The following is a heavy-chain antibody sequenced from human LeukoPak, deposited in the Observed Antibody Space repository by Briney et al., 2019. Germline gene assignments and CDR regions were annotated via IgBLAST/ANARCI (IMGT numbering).Heavy chain of an antibody. CDR2: IYSGGST. CDR3: ARLELHQTDY. CDR1: GFTVSSNY. J-gene: IGHJ4*02. Sequence: GGSLRLSCAASGFTVSSNYMSWVRQARGKGLEWVSVIYSGGSTYYADSVKGRFTISRDNSKNTLYLQMNSLRAEDTAVYYCARLELHQTDYWGQGTLVTVSS. V-gene: IGHV3-66*01. D-gene: IGHD3-10*01.